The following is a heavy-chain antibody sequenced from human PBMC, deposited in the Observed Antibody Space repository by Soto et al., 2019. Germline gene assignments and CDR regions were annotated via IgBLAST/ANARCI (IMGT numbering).Heavy chain of an antibody. CDR3: AKSGAIEYSRLPDYYYYYMDV. J-gene: IGHJ6*03. CDR2: ISYDGSNK. CDR1: GFTFSSYG. V-gene: IGHV3-30*18. Sequence: GGSLRLSCAASGFTFSSYGMHWVRQAPGKGLEWVAVISYDGSNKYYADSVKGRFTISRDNSKNTLYLQMNSLRAEDTAVYYCAKSGAIEYSRLPDYYYYYMDVWGKGTTVTVSS. D-gene: IGHD6-6*01.